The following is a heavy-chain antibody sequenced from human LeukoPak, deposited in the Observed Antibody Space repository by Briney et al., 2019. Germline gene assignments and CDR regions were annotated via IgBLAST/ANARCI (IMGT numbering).Heavy chain of an antibody. V-gene: IGHV1-18*01. CDR1: GYTFTSYG. CDR3: ARLRGGGNLIDS. J-gene: IGHJ4*02. CDR2: ISAYNGNT. Sequence: AAGKVSCKASGYTFTSYGIVWVRQSPGQGLEWRRGISAYNGNTNSTQKFQGRVTMTTDTSPRTAYMALRSLRSDETAVYYCARLRGGGNLIDSSGQGTLVT. D-gene: IGHD4-23*01.